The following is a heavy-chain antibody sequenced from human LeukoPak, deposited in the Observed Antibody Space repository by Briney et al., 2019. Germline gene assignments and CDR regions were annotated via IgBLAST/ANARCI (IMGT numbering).Heavy chain of an antibody. CDR3: AKDGSAAGRGLTFVPI. J-gene: IGHJ4*02. D-gene: IGHD6-13*01. CDR2: ISGSGGST. Sequence: GGSLRLSCAASGFTFSSYAISWVRQAPGKGLEWVSAISGSGGSTYYADSVKGRFTISRDNSKNTLYLQMNSLRAEDTAVYYCAKDGSAAGRGLTFVPIWGQGTLVTVSS. CDR1: GFTFSSYA. V-gene: IGHV3-23*01.